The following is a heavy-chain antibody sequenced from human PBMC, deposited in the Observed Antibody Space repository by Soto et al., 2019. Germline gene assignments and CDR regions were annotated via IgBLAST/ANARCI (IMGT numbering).Heavy chain of an antibody. CDR1: GFTFSSYW. J-gene: IGHJ6*02. V-gene: IGHV3-74*01. Sequence: GGSLRLSCAASGFTFSSYWMHWVRQAPGKGLVWVSRINSDGSSTSYADSVKGRFTISRDNAKNTLYLQMNSLRAEDTAVYYCATGSYLLMPYVMDVWGQGTTVIVSS. CDR2: INSDGSST. CDR3: ATGSYLLMPYVMDV. D-gene: IGHD1-26*01.